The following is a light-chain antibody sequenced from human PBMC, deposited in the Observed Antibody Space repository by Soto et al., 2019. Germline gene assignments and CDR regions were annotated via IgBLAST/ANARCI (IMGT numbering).Light chain of an antibody. CDR3: QSYDSSLSGSV. CDR2: GNS. J-gene: IGLJ2*01. V-gene: IGLV1-40*01. Sequence: QSVLTQPPSVSGAPGQRVTISCTGSSSNIGAGYDVHWYQQLPGPAPKLLIYGNSNRPSGVPDRFSGSKSGTSASLAITGLQVEDEADYYCQSYDSSLSGSVFGGGTKVTVL. CDR1: SSNIGAGYD.